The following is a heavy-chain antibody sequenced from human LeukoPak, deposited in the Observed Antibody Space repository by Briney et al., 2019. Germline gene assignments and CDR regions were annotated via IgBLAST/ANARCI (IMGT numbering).Heavy chain of an antibody. CDR1: GGTFSSYA. J-gene: IGHJ5*01. Sequence: SVKVSCKASGGTFSSYAISWVRQAPGQGLEWMGRIIPIFGTAKYAQKFQGRVTITTDESTTTAYMELSSLRSEDTAVYYCARGRRRFDGSGSYDGWFDSWGQGTLVTVSS. CDR3: ARGRRRFDGSGSYDGWFDS. D-gene: IGHD3-10*01. V-gene: IGHV1-69*05. CDR2: IIPIFGTA.